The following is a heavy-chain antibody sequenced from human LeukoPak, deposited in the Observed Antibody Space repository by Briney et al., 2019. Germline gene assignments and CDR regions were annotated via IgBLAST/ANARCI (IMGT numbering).Heavy chain of an antibody. D-gene: IGHD5-18*01. CDR3: ARDRGYSYGSGFDY. J-gene: IGHJ4*02. CDR2: ISWNGGST. Sequence: PGGSLRLSCAASGFTFSSYAMSWVRQAPGKGLEWISGISWNGGSTVYADSVKGRFTISRDNAKDSLYLQMKSLRAEDTAVYYCARDRGYSYGSGFDYWGQGTLVSVSS. CDR1: GFTFSSYA. V-gene: IGHV3-20*04.